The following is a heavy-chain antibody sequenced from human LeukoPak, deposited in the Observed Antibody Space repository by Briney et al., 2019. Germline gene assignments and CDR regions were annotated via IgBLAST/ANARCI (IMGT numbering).Heavy chain of an antibody. J-gene: IGHJ5*02. V-gene: IGHV3-30*14. CDR1: GFTFSSYA. D-gene: IGHD2-2*01. Sequence: GRSLRLSCAASGFTFSSYAMHWVRQAPGKGLEWVAVISYDGSNKYYADSVKGRFTISRDNSKNTLYLQMNSLRAEDTAVYYCARGVEYQLLDWFDPWGQGTLVTVSS. CDR2: ISYDGSNK. CDR3: ARGVEYQLLDWFDP.